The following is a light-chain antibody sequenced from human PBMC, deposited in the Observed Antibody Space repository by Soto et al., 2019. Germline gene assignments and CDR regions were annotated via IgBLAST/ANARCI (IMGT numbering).Light chain of an antibody. J-gene: IGLJ3*02. CDR1: SSDVGRYNL. CDR3: CSYAGSTTWV. V-gene: IGLV2-23*01. CDR2: EGT. Sequence: QAVRTQPASVSGSPGQSITISCTGTSSDVGRYNLVSWYQQHPGKAPKLMIYEGTNRPSGVSNRFSGSKSGNTASLTISGVQAEDEADYYCCSYAGSTTWVFGGGTQLTVL.